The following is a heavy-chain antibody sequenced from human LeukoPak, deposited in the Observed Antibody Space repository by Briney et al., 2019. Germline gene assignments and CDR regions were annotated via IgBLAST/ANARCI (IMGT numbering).Heavy chain of an antibody. CDR3: ARSGIAAAVPFDY. V-gene: IGHV3-7*01. CDR1: GFIFSSYW. D-gene: IGHD6-13*01. CDR2: IKQQGNEK. J-gene: IGHJ4*02. Sequence: GGSLRLSCAASGFIFSSYWMTWVRQAPGKGLEWVADIKQQGNEKHYVDSVMGRFTISRDNAKNSLYLQMNSLRGDDTAVYYCARSGIAAAVPFDYWGQGTLVTVSS.